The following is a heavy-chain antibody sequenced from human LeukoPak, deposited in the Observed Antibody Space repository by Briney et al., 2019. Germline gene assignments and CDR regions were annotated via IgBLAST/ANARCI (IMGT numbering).Heavy chain of an antibody. V-gene: IGHV1-2*02. Sequence: GASVKVSCKASGYTFTGYYMHWVRQAPGQGREWMGWINPNSGGKNYAQKFQGRVTMTRDTSISTAYMELSRLRSDDTAVYYCARDIVVVPAAMLGDYYGMDVWGQGTTVTVSS. CDR1: GYTFTGYY. J-gene: IGHJ6*02. CDR2: INPNSGGK. CDR3: ARDIVVVPAAMLGDYYGMDV. D-gene: IGHD2-2*01.